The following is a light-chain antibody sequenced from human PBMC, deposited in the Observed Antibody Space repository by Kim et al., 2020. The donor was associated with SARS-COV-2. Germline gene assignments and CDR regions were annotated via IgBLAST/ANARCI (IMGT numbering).Light chain of an antibody. CDR2: EDD. Sequence: SYELTQPPSVSVSPGQTASITCSGDKRGDKYACWYQQKPGQSPVLVIYEDDKRPSGIPERFSGSNSGNTATLTISGTQAMDEADYYCQAWDSTTAVFGGG. J-gene: IGLJ3*02. CDR1: KRGDKY. CDR3: QAWDSTTAV. V-gene: IGLV3-1*01.